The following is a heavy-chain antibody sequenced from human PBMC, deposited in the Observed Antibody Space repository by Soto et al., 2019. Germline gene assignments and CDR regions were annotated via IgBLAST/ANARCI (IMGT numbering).Heavy chain of an antibody. Sequence: QVHLEESGPGLVKPSGTLSLICTVSGGSMDNKYWSWLRQAPGKALEWIGYIHYTGSTNYSPPLKSRVTMSVDTSKKQFSLQLTSVTSADTAVYFCARGGWSLNLWGRGALVTVSS. V-gene: IGHV4-59*01. CDR3: ARGGWSLNL. CDR1: GGSMDNKY. CDR2: IHYTGST. J-gene: IGHJ4*02. D-gene: IGHD6-19*01.